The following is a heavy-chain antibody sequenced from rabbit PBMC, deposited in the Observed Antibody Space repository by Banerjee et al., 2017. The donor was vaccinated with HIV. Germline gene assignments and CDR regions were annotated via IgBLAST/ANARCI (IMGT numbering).Heavy chain of an antibody. V-gene: IGHV1S45*01. CDR1: GFSFSNKYV. CDR3: ARGDAGSSWGLDL. CDR2: IYAGSGNT. Sequence: QEQLEESGGDLVKPEGSLTLTCTASGFSFSNKYVMCWVRQAPGKGLEWIGYIYAGSGNTWYANWVNGRFTISKTSSTTVTLQLNSLTAADTATYFCARGDAGSSWGLDLWGQGTLVTV. J-gene: IGHJ3*01. D-gene: IGHD4-2*01.